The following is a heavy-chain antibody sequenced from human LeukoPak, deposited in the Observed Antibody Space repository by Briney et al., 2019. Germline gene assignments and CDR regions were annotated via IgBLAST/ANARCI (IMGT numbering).Heavy chain of an antibody. D-gene: IGHD4-17*01. CDR2: IYYSGDT. V-gene: IGHV4-39*07. J-gene: IGHJ3*02. Sequence: SETLSLTCTVSTGSISSSSYYWGWFRQPPGKGLEWIGSIYYSGDTYYTPSLKSRVTISLDTSNNQFSLRLSSVTAADTAVYYCAREVNYGDYGDIAFDIWGQGTMVTVSS. CDR1: TGSISSSSYY. CDR3: AREVNYGDYGDIAFDI.